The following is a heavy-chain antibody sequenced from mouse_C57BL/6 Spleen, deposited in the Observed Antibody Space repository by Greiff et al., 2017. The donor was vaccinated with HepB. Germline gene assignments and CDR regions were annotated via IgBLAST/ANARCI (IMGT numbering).Heavy chain of an antibody. D-gene: IGHD1-1*01. CDR3: AREDYYGSSSFYAMDY. CDR2: IDPSDSET. V-gene: IGHV1-52*01. CDR1: GYTFTSYW. J-gene: IGHJ4*01. Sequence: QVQLQQPGAELVRPGSSVKLSCKASGYTFTSYWMHWVKQRPIQGLEWIGNIDPSDSETHYNQKFKDKATLTVDKSSSTAYMQLSSLTSEDSAVYYCAREDYYGSSSFYAMDYWGQGTSVTVSS.